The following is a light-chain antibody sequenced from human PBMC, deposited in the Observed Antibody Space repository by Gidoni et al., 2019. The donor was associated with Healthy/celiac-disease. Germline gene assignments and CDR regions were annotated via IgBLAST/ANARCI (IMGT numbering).Light chain of an antibody. J-gene: IGLJ3*02. CDR1: SSNIGSNT. CDR3: AAWDDSLNGLWV. CDR2: SNN. V-gene: IGLV1-44*01. Sequence: QSVLTQPPSASGTPGQTVTISCSGSSSNIGSNTVNWYQQLPGTAPNLLIYSNNQRPSGVPDRFSGSKSGTSASLAISGLQSEDEADYYCAAWDDSLNGLWVFGGGTKLTVL.